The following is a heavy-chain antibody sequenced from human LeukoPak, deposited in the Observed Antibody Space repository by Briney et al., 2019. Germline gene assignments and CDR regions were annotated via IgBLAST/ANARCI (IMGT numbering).Heavy chain of an antibody. V-gene: IGHV1-46*01. CDR3: ARVWGHDNWFAP. D-gene: IGHD7-27*01. J-gene: IGHJ5*02. CDR2: INPSGGST. Sequence: ASVKVSCKASGYTFTSYYMHWVRQAPGQGLEWMGIINPSGGSTSYAQKFQGRVTMTRDMSTSTVYMELSSLRSEDTAVYYCARVWGHDNWFAPWGQGTLVTVSS. CDR1: GYTFTSYY.